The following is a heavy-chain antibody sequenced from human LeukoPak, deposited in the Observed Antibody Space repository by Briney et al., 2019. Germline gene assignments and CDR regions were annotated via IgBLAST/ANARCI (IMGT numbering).Heavy chain of an antibody. Sequence: ASVKVSCKASGYTFTTYAISWVRQAPGQGLEWMGWINPNSGGTNYAQKFQGRVTMTRDTSISTAYMELSRLRSDDTAVYYCARQHYYYYYMDVWGKGTTVTVSS. J-gene: IGHJ6*03. V-gene: IGHV1-2*02. CDR2: INPNSGGT. CDR1: GYTFTTYA. CDR3: ARQHYYYYYMDV.